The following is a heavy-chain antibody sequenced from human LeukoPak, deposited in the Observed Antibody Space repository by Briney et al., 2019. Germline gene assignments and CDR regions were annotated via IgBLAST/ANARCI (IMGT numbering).Heavy chain of an antibody. CDR3: AREGIAVAGGDY. CDR2: IYPRGGST. J-gene: IGHJ4*02. Sequence: GASVKVSCKASGYTFTSNYIHWVRQAPGQGLEWMGMIYPRGGSTSYAQKFQGRVTVTRNTSTSTVHMELSGLRSEDTAVYYCAREGIAVAGGDYWGQGTLVTVSS. D-gene: IGHD6-19*01. V-gene: IGHV1-46*01. CDR1: GYTFTSNY.